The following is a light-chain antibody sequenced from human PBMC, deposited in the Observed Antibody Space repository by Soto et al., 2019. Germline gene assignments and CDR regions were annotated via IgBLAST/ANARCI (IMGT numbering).Light chain of an antibody. CDR3: MQAIETPYT. CDR2: LGS. V-gene: IGKV2-28*01. J-gene: IGKJ2*01. Sequence: EIVMTQSPPSLTVTPGEPASISCRSSQRLLHSNGNTFLDWYLQKPGQSPQLLIYLGSNRASGVTDRVSGSEAGTDFTLKISRVEAEDVGVYYCMQAIETPYTLGQGTKLEIK. CDR1: QRLLHSNGNTF.